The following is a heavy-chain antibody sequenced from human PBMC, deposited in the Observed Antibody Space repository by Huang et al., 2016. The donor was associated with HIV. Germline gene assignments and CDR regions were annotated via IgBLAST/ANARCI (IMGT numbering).Heavy chain of an antibody. CDR2: IRGSGGTT. D-gene: IGHD3-22*01. CDR1: GFTFSNYA. CDR3: AKDFYYDGSGYYYSYYMDV. V-gene: IGHV3-23*01. Sequence: EVQLLESGGGLIQPGGSLRLSCAASGFTFSNYAMSWVRQAPGKGLEWVASIRGSGGTTNYADSVKGRFPISRDNSKNTLYLQMNSLRAEDTAVYYCAKDFYYDGSGYYYSYYMDVWGKGTTVTVS. J-gene: IGHJ6*03.